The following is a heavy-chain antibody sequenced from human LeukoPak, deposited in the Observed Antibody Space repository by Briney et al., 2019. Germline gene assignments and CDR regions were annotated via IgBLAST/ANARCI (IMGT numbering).Heavy chain of an antibody. Sequence: GGSLRLSCAASGFTFSSYSMNWVRQAPGKGLEWVSSISSSSSYIYYADSVKGRFTTSRDNAKNSLYLQMNSLRAEGTAVYYCARNLYGSSLFDYWGQGTLVTVSS. CDR3: ARNLYGSSLFDY. V-gene: IGHV3-21*01. J-gene: IGHJ4*02. D-gene: IGHD6-19*01. CDR1: GFTFSSYS. CDR2: ISSSSSYI.